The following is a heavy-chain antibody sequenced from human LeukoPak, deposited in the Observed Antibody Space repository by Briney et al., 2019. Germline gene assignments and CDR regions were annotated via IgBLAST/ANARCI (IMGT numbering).Heavy chain of an antibody. CDR2: ISYDGSIK. V-gene: IGHV3-30*18. J-gene: IGHJ4*02. CDR3: AKEATQCRTAAAGGMIDY. D-gene: IGHD6-13*01. CDR1: GFTFSNYG. Sequence: VGPLRLSCAASGFTFSNYGNHWVRQAPGKGLEGVADISYDGSIKYYAHPVKGRFTISRDNSKSTLYLQMNSLTAEDTAVYYCAKEATQCRTAAAGGMIDYWGQGTLVTVSS.